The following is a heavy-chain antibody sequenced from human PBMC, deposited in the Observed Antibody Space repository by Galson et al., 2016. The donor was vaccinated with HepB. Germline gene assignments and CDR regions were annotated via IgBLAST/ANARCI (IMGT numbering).Heavy chain of an antibody. CDR1: GFTFEDYA. CDR3: AKSLRVLRPLND. V-gene: IGHV3-9*01. J-gene: IGHJ4*02. Sequence: SLRLSCAASGFTFEDYALHWVRQTPGKGLEWVSGISWNGRSIGYADSVKGRFTVSRDNAKRSLYLQMNSLRTEDKALYFCAKSLRVLRPLNDWGQGSQVIVSA. CDR2: ISWNGRSI. D-gene: IGHD3-3*01.